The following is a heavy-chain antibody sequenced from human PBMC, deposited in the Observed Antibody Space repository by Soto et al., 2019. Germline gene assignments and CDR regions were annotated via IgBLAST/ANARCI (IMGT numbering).Heavy chain of an antibody. CDR1: GLTFSSYA. J-gene: IGHJ3*02. CDR3: AKDPNGDYVGAFDT. Sequence: GGSLRLSCAASGLTFSSYALTWVRQAPGKGLEWVSSISGSGGNTKYADSVKGRFTISRDNSKNMLFLQVNSLRAEDTAVYYCAKDPNGDYVGAFDTWGQGTMVTVSS. V-gene: IGHV3-23*01. CDR2: ISGSGGNT. D-gene: IGHD4-17*01.